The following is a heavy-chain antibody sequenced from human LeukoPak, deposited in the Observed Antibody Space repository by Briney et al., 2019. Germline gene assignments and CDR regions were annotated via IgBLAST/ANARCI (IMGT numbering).Heavy chain of an antibody. D-gene: IGHD6-13*01. CDR2: IKSKTDGGTT. J-gene: IGHJ4*02. CDR1: GFTFSNAW. V-gene: IGHV3-15*01. Sequence: GGSLRLSCAASGFTFSNAWMSWVRQAPGKGLEWVGRIKSKTDGGTTDYAARVKGRFTISRDDSKNTLYLQMNSLKTEDTAAYYCTTVTAAVLEPDYWGQGTLVTVSS. CDR3: TTVTAAVLEPDY.